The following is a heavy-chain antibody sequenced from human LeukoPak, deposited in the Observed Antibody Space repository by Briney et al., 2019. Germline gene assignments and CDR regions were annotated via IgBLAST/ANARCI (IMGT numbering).Heavy chain of an antibody. CDR3: AKEKSIAAAGNWYFDL. J-gene: IGHJ2*01. CDR1: GFTVSSNY. Sequence: GGSLRLSCAASGFTVSSNYMSWVRQAPGKGLEWVSVIYSGGSTYYADSVKGRFTISRDNSKNTLYLQMNSLRAEDTAVYYCAKEKSIAAAGNWYFDLWGRGTLVTVSS. CDR2: IYSGGST. V-gene: IGHV3-53*01. D-gene: IGHD6-13*01.